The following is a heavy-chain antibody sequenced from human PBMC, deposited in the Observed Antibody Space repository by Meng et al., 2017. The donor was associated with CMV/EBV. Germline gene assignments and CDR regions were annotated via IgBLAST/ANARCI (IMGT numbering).Heavy chain of an antibody. J-gene: IGHJ6*02. V-gene: IGHV4-59*02. CDR1: GFTVSSNY. CDR3: ARAYQRPYGMDV. D-gene: IGHD5-24*01. Sequence: GSLRLSCAASGFTVSSNYMSWIRQPPGKGLEWIGYIYYSGSTNYNPSLKSRVTISVDTSKNQFSLKLSSVTAADTAVYYCARAYQRPYGMDVWGQGTTVTVSS. CDR2: IYYSGST.